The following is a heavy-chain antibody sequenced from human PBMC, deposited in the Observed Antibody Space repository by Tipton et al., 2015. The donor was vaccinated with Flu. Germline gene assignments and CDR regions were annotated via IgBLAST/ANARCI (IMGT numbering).Heavy chain of an antibody. V-gene: IGHV3-53*01. Sequence: GSLRLSCVASGFTVNSDYMSWVRQAPGEGLEWVSVIETNGNTVYADSVRGRFTISRDNYRNTLYLQMNSLRADDTAVYFCTRGRGSTSSYVDWGQGTLVTVSS. CDR3: TRGRGSTSSYVD. CDR1: GFTVNSDY. D-gene: IGHD2-2*01. J-gene: IGHJ4*02. CDR2: IETNGNT.